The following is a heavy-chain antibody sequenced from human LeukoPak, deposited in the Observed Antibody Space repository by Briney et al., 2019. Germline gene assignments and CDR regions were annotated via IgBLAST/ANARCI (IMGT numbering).Heavy chain of an antibody. Sequence: PGGSLRLSCAASGSAFSRSWIHWARQAPGKGLVLVSHINNDASRTTYADSVRGRFTISRDNAKNTVSLQMNSLRAEDTAVYYCASDGAYAMAVWGQGTTVTVSS. CDR2: INNDASRT. J-gene: IGHJ6*02. D-gene: IGHD1-26*01. V-gene: IGHV3-74*01. CDR1: GSAFSRSW. CDR3: ASDGAYAMAV.